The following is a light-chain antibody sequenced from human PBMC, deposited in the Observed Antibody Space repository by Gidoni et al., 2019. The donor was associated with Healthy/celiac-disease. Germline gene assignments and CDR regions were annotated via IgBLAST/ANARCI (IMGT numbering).Light chain of an antibody. Sequence: ISCTGTSSDVGGYNYVSWYQQHPGKAPKLMIYDVSNRPSGVSNRFSGSKSGNTASLTISGLQAEDEADYYCSSYTSSSTYVFGSGTKVTVL. CDR3: SSYTSSSTYV. CDR2: DVS. CDR1: SSDVGGYNY. V-gene: IGLV2-14*04. J-gene: IGLJ1*01.